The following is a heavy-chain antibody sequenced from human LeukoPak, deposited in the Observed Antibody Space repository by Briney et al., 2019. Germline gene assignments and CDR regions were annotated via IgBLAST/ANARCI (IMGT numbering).Heavy chain of an antibody. V-gene: IGHV4-59*08. Sequence: SETLSLTCAVYGGSISSYYWSWIRQPPGKGLEWIGYIYYSGSTNYNPSLKSRVTIPVDTSKNQFSLKLSSVTAADTAVYYCARHVTGTTYDYWGQGTLVTVSS. CDR3: ARHVTGTTYDY. D-gene: IGHD1-7*01. CDR2: IYYSGST. CDR1: GGSISSYY. J-gene: IGHJ4*02.